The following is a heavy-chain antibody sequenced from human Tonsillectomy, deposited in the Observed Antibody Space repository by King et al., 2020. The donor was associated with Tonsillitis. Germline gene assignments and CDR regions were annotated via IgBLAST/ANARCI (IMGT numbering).Heavy chain of an antibody. CDR1: GVSITDYY. J-gene: IGHJ5*02. D-gene: IGHD6-19*01. Sequence: VQLQQSGPGLVKPSETLALTCSVSGVSITDYYWSWLRQTPGKGLEWIGYNYYSGSTNYNPSLKSRVTMSLDTSKSQFALKLTSVTAADTAVYYCAGRQGYTSGWYWFDPWGQVTLVTVAS. V-gene: IGHV4-59*08. CDR2: NYYSGST. CDR3: AGRQGYTSGWYWFDP.